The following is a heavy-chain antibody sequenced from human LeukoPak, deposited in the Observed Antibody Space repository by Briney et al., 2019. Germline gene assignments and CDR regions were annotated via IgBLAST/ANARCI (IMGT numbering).Heavy chain of an antibody. D-gene: IGHD6-19*01. J-gene: IGHJ6*03. CDR2: VFYSGST. CDR1: GRSIISPY. V-gene: IGHV4-59*11. CDR3: ARGPFTLKRGSGWYYYYYYMDV. Sequence: PSETLSLTCTVSGRSIISPYWSSIRQPPGKGLEWVGSVFYSGSTNYNPSLRSRVTISVDTSKNQFSLKLSSVTAADTAVYYCARGPFTLKRGSGWYYYYYYMDVWGKGTTVTVSS.